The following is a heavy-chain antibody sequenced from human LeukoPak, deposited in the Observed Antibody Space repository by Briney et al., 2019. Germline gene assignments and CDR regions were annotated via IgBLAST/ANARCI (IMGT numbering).Heavy chain of an antibody. CDR1: GFTDSSNY. V-gene: IGHV3-53*01. Sequence: GGSLRLSCAASGFTDSSNYMSWVRQAPGKGLEWVSVIYSGGSTYYADSVKGRFTISRDNSKNTLYLQMNSLRAEDTAVYYCAREHYGDYYFDYWGQGTLVTVSS. J-gene: IGHJ4*02. D-gene: IGHD4-17*01. CDR2: IYSGGST. CDR3: AREHYGDYYFDY.